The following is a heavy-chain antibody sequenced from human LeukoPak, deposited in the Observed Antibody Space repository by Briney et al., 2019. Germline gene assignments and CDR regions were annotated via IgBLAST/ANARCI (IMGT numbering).Heavy chain of an antibody. CDR2: ISYDASTK. Sequence: GGSLRLSCAASGFTFSSHAMHWVRQAPGKGLEWVTFISYDASTKYYADSVKGRFTISRDNSQNMLFLQMNSLRPEDTALYYCARDLSYYDASDYWGQGTLVSVSS. V-gene: IGHV3-30-3*01. J-gene: IGHJ4*02. CDR3: ARDLSYYDASDY. D-gene: IGHD3-10*01. CDR1: GFTFSSHA.